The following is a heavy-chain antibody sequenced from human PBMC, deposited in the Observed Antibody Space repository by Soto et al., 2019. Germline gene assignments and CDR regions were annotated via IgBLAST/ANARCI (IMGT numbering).Heavy chain of an antibody. D-gene: IGHD1-26*01. V-gene: IGHV1-18*01. CDR3: ARDGGVGATSFSV. J-gene: IGHJ4*02. Sequence: ASVKVSCKASGYTFTGYSVGWVRQAPGQGLEWMGWISAYNGNTNYAQRLQGRVTMTTDASTSTAYMELRSLRSDDTAVYYCARDGGVGATSFSVWGRGTLVTVSS. CDR1: GYTFTGYS. CDR2: ISAYNGNT.